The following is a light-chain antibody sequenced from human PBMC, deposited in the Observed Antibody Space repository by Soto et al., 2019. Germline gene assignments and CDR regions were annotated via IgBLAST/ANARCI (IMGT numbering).Light chain of an antibody. CDR1: QSVSHW. CDR3: QQYHSVLGT. V-gene: IGKV1-5*01. J-gene: IGKJ1*01. Sequence: DLQMTQSAATRSASFCYSLTITFGASQSVSHWLAWYQQKPGKAPKFLIYDASSWESGVPSRFSGSGSGTEFTLTISSLQPDDFATYYCQQYHSVLGTFGPGTKVDIK. CDR2: DAS.